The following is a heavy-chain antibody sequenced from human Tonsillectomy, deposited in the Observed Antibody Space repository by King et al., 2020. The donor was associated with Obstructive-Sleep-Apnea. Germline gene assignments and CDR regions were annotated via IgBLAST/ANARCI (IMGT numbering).Heavy chain of an antibody. Sequence: QLQESGPGLVKPSETLSLTCTVSGGSISSSSCSWGWIRQPPGKGLEWIGSMYYSGRTYYNPSLKSRVTILADTSKNQVSLKLSSVTAADTAVYYCAREGAVGTNCFDPWGQGAQVTVSS. CDR2: MYYSGRT. J-gene: IGHJ5*02. CDR3: AREGAVGTNCFDP. D-gene: IGHD6-13*01. CDR1: GGSISSSSCS. V-gene: IGHV4-39*07.